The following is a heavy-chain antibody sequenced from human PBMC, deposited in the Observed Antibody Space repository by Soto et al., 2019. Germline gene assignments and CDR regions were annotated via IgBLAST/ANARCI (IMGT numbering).Heavy chain of an antibody. V-gene: IGHV1-2*02. CDR2: IGPESGAT. CDR1: GYTFTGHY. D-gene: IGHD5-12*01. CDR3: GRGRSGQIVVFY. J-gene: IGHJ4*02. Sequence: ASVEVSCRASGYTFTGHYIHWVRQAPEQGPEWMGEIGPESGATRYAQKFQGRVTMTRDMSITTVYMELNNLSPDDTAVYYCGRGRSGQIVVFYWGQGTPVTVSS.